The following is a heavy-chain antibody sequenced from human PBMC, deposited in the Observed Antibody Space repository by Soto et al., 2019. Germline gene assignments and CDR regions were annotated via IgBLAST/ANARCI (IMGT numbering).Heavy chain of an antibody. Sequence: SVKVSCKASGGAFTDYMFDWVRQAPGQGLEWMGGIIPMFGTPKYAQKFQHRVTISADVSTGTAYMELTRLRFDDTAVYYCAGGRDQPPVGLYFESWGEGTRVTVS. D-gene: IGHD1-26*01. V-gene: IGHV1-69*13. CDR2: IIPMFGTP. CDR3: AGGRDQPPVGLYFES. CDR1: GGAFTDYM. J-gene: IGHJ4*02.